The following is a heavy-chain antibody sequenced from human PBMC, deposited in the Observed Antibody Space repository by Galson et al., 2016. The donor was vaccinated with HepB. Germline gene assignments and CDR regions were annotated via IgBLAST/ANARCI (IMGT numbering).Heavy chain of an antibody. D-gene: IGHD6-19*01. CDR3: AASSGWWRLDS. V-gene: IGHV4-4*02. J-gene: IGHJ4*02. Sequence: ETLSLTCGVSGASITSGHWWSCVRQPPGKGLEWIGEMSHTGGTNYNPSLKSRVTIALDKSNNQFSVKITSMTAADTAVYYCAASSGWWRLDSWGQGVLVTVSS. CDR1: GASITSGHW. CDR2: MSHTGGT.